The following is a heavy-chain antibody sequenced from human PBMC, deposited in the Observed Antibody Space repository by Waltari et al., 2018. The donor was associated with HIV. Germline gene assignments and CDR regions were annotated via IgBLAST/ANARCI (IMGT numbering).Heavy chain of an antibody. Sequence: QVQLVESGGGLVNPGGSLRLSCATSGFTFVDYYMRWIRQAPGKGLEWVSYIRSDTDTIYYADSVKGRFTISRDNAKNSLYLQMNRLSVEDTAVYYCARLKYSSGFFDYWGQGALVTVSS. V-gene: IGHV3-11*04. J-gene: IGHJ4*02. CDR2: IRSDTDTI. CDR3: ARLKYSSGFFDY. CDR1: GFTFVDYY. D-gene: IGHD6-19*01.